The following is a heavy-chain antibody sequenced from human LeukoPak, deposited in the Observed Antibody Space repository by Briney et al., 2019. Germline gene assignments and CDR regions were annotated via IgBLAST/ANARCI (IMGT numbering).Heavy chain of an antibody. CDR1: GYTLTELS. CDR3: ATWSNNPDYYYYYMDV. J-gene: IGHJ6*03. CDR2: FDPEDGET. Sequence: GASVKVSCKVSGYTLTELSMHWVRQAPGKGLEWMGGFDPEDGETIYAQKFQGRVTMTEDTSTDTAYMELSSLRSEDTAVYYCATWSNNPDYYYYYMDVWGKGTTVTISS. V-gene: IGHV1-24*01. D-gene: IGHD1-14*01.